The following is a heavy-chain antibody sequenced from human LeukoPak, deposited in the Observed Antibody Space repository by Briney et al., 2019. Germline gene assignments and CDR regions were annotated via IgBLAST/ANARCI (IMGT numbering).Heavy chain of an antibody. J-gene: IGHJ5*02. CDR1: GGTFSSYA. Sequence: ASVKVSCKASGGTFSSYAISWVRQAPGQGLEWMGRIIPILGIANYAQKFQGRVTITADKSTSTAYMELSSLRSEDTAVYYCARDGHSSSSWSWFDPWGQGTLVTVSS. D-gene: IGHD6-6*01. V-gene: IGHV1-69*04. CDR3: ARDGHSSSSWSWFDP. CDR2: IIPILGIA.